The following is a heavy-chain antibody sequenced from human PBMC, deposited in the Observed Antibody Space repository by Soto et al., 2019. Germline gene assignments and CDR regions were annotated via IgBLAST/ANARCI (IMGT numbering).Heavy chain of an antibody. D-gene: IGHD4-17*01. CDR2: IYWDDDK. CDR3: AHTALEDYGGNPVY. J-gene: IGHJ4*02. Sequence: ISGVAVSTKGKGVGWVRQPPGKALEWLALIYWDDDKRYSPSLKSRLTITKDTSKNQVVLTMTNMDPVDTATYYCAHTALEDYGGNPVYWGQGTLVTVSS. V-gene: IGHV2-5*02. CDR1: GVAVSTKGKG.